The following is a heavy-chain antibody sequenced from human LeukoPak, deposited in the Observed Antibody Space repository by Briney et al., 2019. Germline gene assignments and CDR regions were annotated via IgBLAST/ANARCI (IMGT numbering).Heavy chain of an antibody. V-gene: IGHV3-11*04. J-gene: IGHJ4*02. D-gene: IGHD3-22*01. Sequence: GGSLRLSCAASGFTFSDYYMSWIRQAPGKGLEWVSYISSSGSTIYYADSVKGRFTISRDNAKNSLYLQMNSLRAEDTAVYYCARRYYDSSGYYIPPFDYWGQGTLVTVSS. CDR1: GFTFSDYY. CDR2: ISSSGSTI. CDR3: ARRYYDSSGYYIPPFDY.